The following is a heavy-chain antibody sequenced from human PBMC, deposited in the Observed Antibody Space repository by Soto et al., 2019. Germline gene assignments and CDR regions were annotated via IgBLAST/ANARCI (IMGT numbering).Heavy chain of an antibody. D-gene: IGHD5-12*01. V-gene: IGHV3-23*01. CDR1: GFTFSSYA. J-gene: IGHJ5*02. Sequence: LRLSCAASGFTFSSYAMSWVRQAPGKGLEWVSAISGSGGSTYYADSVKGRFTISRDNSKNTLYLQMNSLRAEDTAVYYCAKDHFLSWHKYSGYDSAFDPGGKETLVTVP. CDR3: AKDHFLSWHKYSGYDSAFDP. CDR2: ISGSGGST.